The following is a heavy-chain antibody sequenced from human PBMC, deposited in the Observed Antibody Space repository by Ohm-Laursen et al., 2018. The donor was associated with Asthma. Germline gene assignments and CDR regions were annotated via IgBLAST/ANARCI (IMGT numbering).Heavy chain of an antibody. CDR1: GYSFSLYS. D-gene: IGHD1-1*01. J-gene: IGHJ4*02. V-gene: IGHV3-21*06. CDR3: ARSPGTMYGPGKYYFDY. Sequence: SLRLSCAASGYSFSLYSIHWIRQAPGKGLEWVASISTASTFIYYADSVRGRFTTSRDNSKNIVYLQMNSLTAEDTAVYFCARSPGTMYGPGKYYFDYWGQGTLVTVSS. CDR2: ISTASTFI.